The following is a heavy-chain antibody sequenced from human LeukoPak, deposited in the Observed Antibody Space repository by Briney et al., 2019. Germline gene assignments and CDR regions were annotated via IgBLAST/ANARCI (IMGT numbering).Heavy chain of an antibody. D-gene: IGHD3-10*01. J-gene: IGHJ5*02. CDR1: GGSISSGSYY. Sequence: PSQTLSLTCTVSGGSISSGSYYWSWIRQPPGKGLEWIGEINHSGSTNYNPSLKSRVTISVGTSKNQFSLKLSSVTAADTAVYYCAITMVRGVILRRPSNWFDPWGQGTLVTVSS. V-gene: IGHV4-39*07. CDR2: INHSGST. CDR3: AITMVRGVILRRPSNWFDP.